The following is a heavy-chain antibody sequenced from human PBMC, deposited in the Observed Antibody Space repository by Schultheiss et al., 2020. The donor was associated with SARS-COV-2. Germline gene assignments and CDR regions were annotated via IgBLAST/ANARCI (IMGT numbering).Heavy chain of an antibody. J-gene: IGHJ6*02. V-gene: IGHV3-33*05. D-gene: IGHD2-15*01. CDR2: ISYDGSNK. CDR1: GFTFSSYW. Sequence: GGSLRLSCAASGFTFSSYWMHWVRQAPGKGLEWVAVISYDGSNKYYADSVKGRFTISRDNSKNTLYLQMNSLRAEDTAVYYCARGAVRTRSEIIVVVVTARYYYYGMDVWGQGTTVTVSS. CDR3: ARGAVRTRSEIIVVVVTARYYYYGMDV.